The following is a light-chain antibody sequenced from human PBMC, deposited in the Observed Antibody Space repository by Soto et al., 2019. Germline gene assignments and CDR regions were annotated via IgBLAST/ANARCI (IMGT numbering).Light chain of an antibody. CDR1: QSVSSN. Sequence: EIVMTQSPATLSVPPGERATLSCRASQSVSSNLAWYQQKPGQAPRLLIYGTSTRATGIPARFSGSGSGTEFTLTISSLQSEDFAVYYCQHFNNWPPKYTFGQGTRLEIK. J-gene: IGKJ2*01. CDR2: GTS. V-gene: IGKV3-15*01. CDR3: QHFNNWPPKYT.